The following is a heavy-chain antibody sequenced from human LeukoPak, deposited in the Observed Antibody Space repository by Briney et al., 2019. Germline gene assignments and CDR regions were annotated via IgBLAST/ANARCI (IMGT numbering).Heavy chain of an antibody. CDR1: GGSISSSNW. CDR2: IYHSGST. V-gene: IGHV4-4*02. J-gene: IGHJ4*02. D-gene: IGHD2-2*01. Sequence: SGTLSLTCAVSGGSISSSNWWSWLRQPPGKGLEWIGEIYHSGSTNYNPSLKSRVTISVDKSKNQFSLKLSSVTAADTAVYYCARGREYQLPEEYYFDYWGQGTLVTVSS. CDR3: ARGREYQLPEEYYFDY.